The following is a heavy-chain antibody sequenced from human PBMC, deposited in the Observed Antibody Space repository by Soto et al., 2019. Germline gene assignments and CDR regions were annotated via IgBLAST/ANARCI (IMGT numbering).Heavy chain of an antibody. V-gene: IGHV3-30-3*01. CDR3: ARGRDSSGSYYNPQAY. CDR1: GFTFSSYA. Sequence: PGGSLRLSCAASGFTFSSYAMHWVRQAPGKGLEWVAVISYDGSNKYYADSVKGRFTISRDSSKNTLYLQMNSLRAEDTAVYYCARGRDSSGSYYNPQAYWGQGTLVTVSS. J-gene: IGHJ4*02. CDR2: ISYDGSNK. D-gene: IGHD3-10*01.